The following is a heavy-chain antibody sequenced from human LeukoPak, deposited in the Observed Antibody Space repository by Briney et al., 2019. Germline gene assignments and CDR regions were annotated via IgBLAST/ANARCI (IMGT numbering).Heavy chain of an antibody. CDR3: ARDYRDVLLWFGELSK. D-gene: IGHD3-10*01. CDR2: ISDYNGKT. V-gene: IGHV1-18*01. J-gene: IGHJ4*02. Sequence: GSSVKVSCKASGYTFPSYGISWVRQAPGQGLEWMGWISDYNGKTNYAQKLQGRVTMTTDTSTSTAYMELRSQRSNDTAVYYCARDYRDVLLWFGELSKWGERTLVSVPS. CDR1: GYTFPSYG.